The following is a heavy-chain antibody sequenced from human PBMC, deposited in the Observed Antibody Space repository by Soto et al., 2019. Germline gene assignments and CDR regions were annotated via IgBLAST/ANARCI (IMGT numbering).Heavy chain of an antibody. Sequence: EVQLVESGGGLVQPGGSLRLSCAGSGFTFSNVWMNWVRQAPGKGLGWVGRIKSETDGGTIDYAAPVKGRFTISRDDSNNTLYLQMNSLKTEDTATYYCTPLALKYNSDWYPLSDWGQGTRVTVSS. J-gene: IGHJ4*02. CDR3: TPLALKYNSDWYPLSD. CDR2: IKSETDGGTI. D-gene: IGHD6-19*01. CDR1: GFTFSNVW. V-gene: IGHV3-15*07.